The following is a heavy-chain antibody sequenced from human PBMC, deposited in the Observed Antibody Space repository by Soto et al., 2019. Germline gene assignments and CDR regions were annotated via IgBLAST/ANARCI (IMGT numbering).Heavy chain of an antibody. J-gene: IGHJ4*02. CDR3: AKPPDYNWNDY. D-gene: IGHD1-20*01. V-gene: IGHV3-23*01. Sequence: EVQLLESGGGLVQPGGSLRLSCAASGFTFSSYAMSWVRQAPGKGLEWISAVSGSGGSTYYADSVKGRFTISRDKSKDTLYLQMNNLRAEDTAVYDCAKPPDYNWNDYWGQGTLVTVSS. CDR2: VSGSGGST. CDR1: GFTFSSYA.